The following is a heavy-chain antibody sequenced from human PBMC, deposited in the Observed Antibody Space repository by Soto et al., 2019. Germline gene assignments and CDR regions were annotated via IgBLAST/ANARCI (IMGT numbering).Heavy chain of an antibody. CDR2: IYYSGST. J-gene: IGHJ4*02. D-gene: IGHD2-21*01. V-gene: IGHV4-31*03. CDR3: ARLPGGWVYSPTIVDY. CDR1: GGSISSGGYY. Sequence: QVQLQESGPGLVKPSQTLSLTCTVFGGSISSGGYYWSWIRQHPGKGLEWIGYIYYSGSTYYNPSLKGRVTISVDTSKNQFSLKLSSVTAADTAVYYCARLPGGWVYSPTIVDYWGQGTLVTVSS.